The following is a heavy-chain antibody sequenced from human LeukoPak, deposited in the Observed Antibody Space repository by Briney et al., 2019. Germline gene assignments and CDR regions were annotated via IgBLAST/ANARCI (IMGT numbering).Heavy chain of an antibody. Sequence: PSETLSLTCTVSGGSISSSSYYWGWIRQPPGKGLEWIGSIYYSGSTYYNPSLKSRVTISVDTSKNQFSLKLSSVTAADTAVYYCARDVVEMARQRDAFDIWGQGTMVTVSS. CDR2: IYYSGST. V-gene: IGHV4-39*07. D-gene: IGHD5-24*01. CDR3: ARDVVEMARQRDAFDI. CDR1: GGSISSSSYY. J-gene: IGHJ3*02.